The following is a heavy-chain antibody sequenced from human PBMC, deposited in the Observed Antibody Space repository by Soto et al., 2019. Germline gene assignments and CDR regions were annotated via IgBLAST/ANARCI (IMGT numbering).Heavy chain of an antibody. V-gene: IGHV4-31*03. CDR1: GGSISSGGYY. CDR3: ARDRSKARYYYYGMDV. CDR2: IYYSGST. Sequence: QVQLQESGPGLVKPSQTLSLTCTVSGGSISSGGYYWSWIRQHPGKGLEWIGYIYYSGSTYYNPSLKSRVTISVDTSKNQFPLKLSSVTAADTAVYYCARDRSKARYYYYGMDVWGQGTTVTVSS. J-gene: IGHJ6*02.